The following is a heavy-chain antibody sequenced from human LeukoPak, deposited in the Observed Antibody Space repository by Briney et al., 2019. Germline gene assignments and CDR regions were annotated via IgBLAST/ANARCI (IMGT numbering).Heavy chain of an antibody. V-gene: IGHV3-20*04. CDR2: ITWNGGST. CDR1: GFTFSSYS. CDR3: ARGGGSIRHSYYYYVDV. J-gene: IGHJ6*03. Sequence: PGGSLRLSCAASGFTFSSYSMNWVRQAPGQGPEWVSGITWNGGSTDYAASVKGRFTISRDNAKNSLYLRMNSLRDEDTALYYCARGGGSIRHSYYYYVDVWGKGTSVTVSS. D-gene: IGHD2-15*01.